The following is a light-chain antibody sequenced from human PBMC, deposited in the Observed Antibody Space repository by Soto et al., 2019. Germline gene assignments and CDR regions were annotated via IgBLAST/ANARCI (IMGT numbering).Light chain of an antibody. CDR1: QGIRNY. Sequence: DIQMTQSPTSLSASVGDRVTITCRASQGIRNYVAWYQRIPGKAPKLLIYAASTLQSGVPSRFSGSGSGTEFTLTINGLQPEDVSTYSCQKYSSVPVFGPGTKVEIK. V-gene: IGKV1-27*01. J-gene: IGKJ3*01. CDR3: QKYSSVPV. CDR2: AAS.